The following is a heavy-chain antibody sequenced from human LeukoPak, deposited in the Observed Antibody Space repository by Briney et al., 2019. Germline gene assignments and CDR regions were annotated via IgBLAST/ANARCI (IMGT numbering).Heavy chain of an antibody. V-gene: IGHV3-7*01. J-gene: IGHJ4*01. Sequence: PGGSLRLSCAASGFTFSSYWMSWVRQAPGKGLEWVADIKQDGSEKSYVDSVKGRFTISRDNTKNSLYLQMSSLRAEDMAVYYCASDGTAPGLYFDLWGQGTLVTVSS. CDR3: ASDGTAPGLYFDL. D-gene: IGHD6-13*01. CDR2: IKQDGSEK. CDR1: GFTFSSYW.